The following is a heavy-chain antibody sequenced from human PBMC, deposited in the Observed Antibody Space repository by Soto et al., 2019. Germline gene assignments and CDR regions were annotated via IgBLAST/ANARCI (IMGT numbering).Heavy chain of an antibody. CDR1: GGTFSSYA. Sequence: QVPLVQSGAEVKKPGSSVKVSCKASGGTFSSYAISWVRQAPGQGLEWMGGIIPIFGTANYAQKFQGRVTITADKSTSTAYMELSSLRSEDTAVYYCARYVDYYDSSGRYFDYWGQGTLVTVSS. D-gene: IGHD3-22*01. CDR2: IIPIFGTA. CDR3: ARYVDYYDSSGRYFDY. V-gene: IGHV1-69*06. J-gene: IGHJ4*02.